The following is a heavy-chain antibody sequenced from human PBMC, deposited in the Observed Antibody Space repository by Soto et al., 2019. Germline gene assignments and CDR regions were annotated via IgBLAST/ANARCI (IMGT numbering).Heavy chain of an antibody. CDR1: GGTFSNHA. D-gene: IGHD3-22*01. CDR2: IIPPSGTT. CDR3: ARGPDRSGFYLFDY. V-gene: IGHV1-69*13. Sequence: SVKVSCKASGGTFSNHAISWVRQAPGQGPEWMGGIIPPSGTTNYVQKFQGRVTITADESMTTAYMELSSLRYEDTAVYYCARGPDRSGFYLFDYWGQGTLVTV. J-gene: IGHJ4*02.